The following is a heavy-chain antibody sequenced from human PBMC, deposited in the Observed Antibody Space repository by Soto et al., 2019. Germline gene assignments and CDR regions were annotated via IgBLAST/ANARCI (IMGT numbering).Heavy chain of an antibody. CDR1: GYTFTGYY. CDR3: ASPRELSYSYSYFFTLDA. J-gene: IGHJ6*02. Sequence: AXSVKVSFEASGYTFTGYYVHWVRQAPGHGLEWLGWIHLNSGGTNYAQSFQGRVTMTRDMSVSTVYMEMTGLSSDDTAVYYCASPRELSYSYSYFFTLDAWGQGTTVTVSS. D-gene: IGHD2-21*01. CDR2: IHLNSGGT. V-gene: IGHV1-2*02.